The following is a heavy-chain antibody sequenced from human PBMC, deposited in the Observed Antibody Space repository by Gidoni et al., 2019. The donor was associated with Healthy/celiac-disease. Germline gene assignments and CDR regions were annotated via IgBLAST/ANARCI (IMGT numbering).Heavy chain of an antibody. CDR2: IIPILGIA. CDR1: GGTFSSYN. CDR3: ASTTYYYGSGSPPGWFDP. J-gene: IGHJ5*02. V-gene: IGHV1-69*02. Sequence: QVQLVQTGAEVKKPGSSVKVSCKASGGTFSSYNISWVRQAPGQGLEWMGRIIPILGIANYAQKFQGRVTITADKSTSTAYMELSSLRSEDTAVYYCASTTYYYGSGSPPGWFDPWGQGTLVTVSS. D-gene: IGHD3-10*01.